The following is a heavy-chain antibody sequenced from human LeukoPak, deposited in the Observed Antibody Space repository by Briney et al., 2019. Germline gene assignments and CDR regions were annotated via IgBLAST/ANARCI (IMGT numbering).Heavy chain of an antibody. CDR1: GYTFTSYG. CDR2: ISAYNGNT. CDR3: ARTTDNYYGSDYFDFLGLYFDY. D-gene: IGHD3-10*01. Sequence: ASVKVSCKASGYTFTSYGISWVRQAPGQGLEWMGWISAYNGNTNYAQKLQGRVTMTTDTSTSTAYMELRSLRSDDTAVYYCARTTDNYYGSDYFDFLGLYFDYWGQGTLVTVSS. J-gene: IGHJ4*02. V-gene: IGHV1-18*01.